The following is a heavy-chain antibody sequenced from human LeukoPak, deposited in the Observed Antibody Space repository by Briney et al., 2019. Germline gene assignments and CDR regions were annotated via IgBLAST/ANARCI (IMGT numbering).Heavy chain of an antibody. CDR1: GGSFSGYY. J-gene: IGHJ5*02. CDR3: ARESVINYYDSSGYYYWYNWFDP. V-gene: IGHV4-34*01. Sequence: KPSETLSLTCAVYGGSFSGYYWSWIRQPPGKGLEWIGEINYSGSTNYNPSLKSRVTISVDTSKNQFSLKLSSVTAADSAVYYCARESVINYYDSSGYYYWYNWFDPWGQGTLVTVSS. D-gene: IGHD3-22*01. CDR2: INYSGST.